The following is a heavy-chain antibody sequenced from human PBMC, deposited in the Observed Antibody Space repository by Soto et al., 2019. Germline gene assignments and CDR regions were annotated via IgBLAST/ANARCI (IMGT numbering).Heavy chain of an antibody. Sequence: QVQLVQSGAEVKKPGASVKVSCKASGYTFTGYYMHWVRQAPGQGREWMGWINPDSGDRKYAQNFQDRVTMTRDTSINTAYMELRNLRSDDTAVYFCARDVVDYWGQGTLVTVTS. CDR1: GYTFTGYY. J-gene: IGHJ4*02. CDR2: INPDSGDR. V-gene: IGHV1-2*02. D-gene: IGHD2-21*01. CDR3: ARDVVDY.